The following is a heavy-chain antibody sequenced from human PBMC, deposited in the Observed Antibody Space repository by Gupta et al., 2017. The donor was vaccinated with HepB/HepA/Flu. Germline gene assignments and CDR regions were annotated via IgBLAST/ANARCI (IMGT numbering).Heavy chain of an antibody. J-gene: IGHJ6*02. V-gene: IGHV4-39*01. CDR1: GGSIRSSSYY. CDR3: ARGRVGATDYYGMDV. Sequence: QLQLQESGPGLVKPSETLSLTCTVSGGSIRSSSYYWGWIRQPPGKGLEWIGSIYYSGSTYYNPSLKSRVTISVDTSKNQFSLKLSSVTAADTAVYYCARGRVGATDYYGMDVWGQGTTVTVSS. CDR2: IYYSGST. D-gene: IGHD1-26*01.